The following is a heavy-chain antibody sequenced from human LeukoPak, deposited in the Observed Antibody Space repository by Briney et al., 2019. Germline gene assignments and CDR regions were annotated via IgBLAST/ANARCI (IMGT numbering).Heavy chain of an antibody. CDR2: IYHSGIT. J-gene: IGHJ3*02. Sequence: PSETLSLTCTVSGVSISSGGYYWSWIRQPPGKGLEWIGYIYHSGITYYNPSLKSRVTISVARSKNKSSLKLSSVPAADTAVYYCASHTIFGVVITVGAFDIWGQGTMVTVSS. CDR3: ASHTIFGVVITVGAFDI. V-gene: IGHV4-30-2*01. CDR1: GVSISSGGYY. D-gene: IGHD3-3*01.